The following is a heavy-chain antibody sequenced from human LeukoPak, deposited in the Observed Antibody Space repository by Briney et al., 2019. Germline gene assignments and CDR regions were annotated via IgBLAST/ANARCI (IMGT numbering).Heavy chain of an antibody. CDR3: ARGGNDFWSGHYSDNYFNY. V-gene: IGHV1-18*01. D-gene: IGHD3-3*01. CDR2: ISVYNGNR. Sequence: ASVKVSCKASGYTFTSYGISWVRQAPGQGLEWMGWISVYNGNRNYAQKFQGRVTMTTDTSTSTAYMELRSLRSDDTAVYYCARGGNDFWSGHYSDNYFNYWGQGTLVTVSS. J-gene: IGHJ4*02. CDR1: GYTFTSYG.